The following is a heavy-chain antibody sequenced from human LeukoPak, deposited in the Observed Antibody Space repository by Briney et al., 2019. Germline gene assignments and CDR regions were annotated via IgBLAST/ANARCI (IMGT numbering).Heavy chain of an antibody. CDR2: IYSDDDK. CDR1: GFSLIARGVG. V-gene: IGHV2-5*02. CDR3: AHSKYTYGLKFDY. J-gene: IGHJ4*02. Sequence: SGPTLVKPTHTLTLNCTLYGFSLIARGVGGGWIREAPGKALEWLALIYSDDDKRYSPSLKSRLNITKHNAKIRVVLTITSIDPVDTATYFCAHSKYTYGLKFDYWGQGTLVTVSS. D-gene: IGHD5-18*01.